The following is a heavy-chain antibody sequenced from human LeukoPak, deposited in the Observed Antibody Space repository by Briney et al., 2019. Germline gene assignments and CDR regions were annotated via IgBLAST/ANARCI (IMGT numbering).Heavy chain of an antibody. J-gene: IGHJ6*03. V-gene: IGHV4-39*01. CDR3: ARHHAHYFYYMAV. CDR1: GDSISTSSYY. CDR2: IYYSGST. Sequence: PSETLSLTCTVSGDSISTSSYYWGWLRQPPEKGLEWIGSIYYSGSTYYNPSLKSRVSISVDTSKNQFSLTLNSPTATDTAVYYCARHHAHYFYYMAVWGKGTTVIVSS.